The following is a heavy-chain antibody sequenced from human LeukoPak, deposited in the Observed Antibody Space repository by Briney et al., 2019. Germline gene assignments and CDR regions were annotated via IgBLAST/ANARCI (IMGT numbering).Heavy chain of an antibody. CDR2: ISGSGGST. V-gene: IGHV3-23*01. D-gene: IGHD6-6*01. CDR1: GFTFSSYA. J-gene: IGHJ4*02. Sequence: GGSLRLSXAASGFTFSSYAMSWVRQGPGKGLEWVSAISGSGGSTYYADSVKGRFTISRDNSKNTLYLQMNSLRAEDTAVYYCAKSIAARPLNFDYWGQGTLVTVSS. CDR3: AKSIAARPLNFDY.